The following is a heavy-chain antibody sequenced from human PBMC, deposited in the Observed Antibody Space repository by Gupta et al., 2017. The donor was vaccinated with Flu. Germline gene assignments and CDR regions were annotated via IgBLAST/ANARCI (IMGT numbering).Heavy chain of an antibody. Sequence: QVQLQESGPGLVKPSQTLSLTCTVSGGSISSGSYYWSWIRQPAGKGLEWIGRIYTSGSTNYNPSLKSRVTISVDTSKNQFALKLSSVTAADTAVYYCARVSSAGEIAAADLYWYFDLWGRGTLVTVSS. CDR2: IYTSGST. V-gene: IGHV4-61*02. CDR1: GGSISSGSYY. J-gene: IGHJ2*01. CDR3: ARVSSAGEIAAADLYWYFDL. D-gene: IGHD6-13*01.